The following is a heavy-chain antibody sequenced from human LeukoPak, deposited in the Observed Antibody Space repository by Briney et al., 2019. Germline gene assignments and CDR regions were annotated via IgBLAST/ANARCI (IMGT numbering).Heavy chain of an antibody. V-gene: IGHV4-34*01. J-gene: IGHJ6*03. CDR2: INHSGST. Sequence: GSLRLSCAASGFTFSGYYWSWIRQPPGKGLEWIGEINHSGSTNYNPSLKSRVTISVDTSKNQFSLKLSSVTAADTAVYYCARQYYYMDVWGKGTTVTISS. CDR1: GFTFSGYY. CDR3: ARQYYYMDV.